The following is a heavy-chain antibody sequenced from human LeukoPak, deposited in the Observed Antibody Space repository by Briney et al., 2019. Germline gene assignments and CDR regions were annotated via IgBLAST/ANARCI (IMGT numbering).Heavy chain of an antibody. Sequence: SETLSLTCTVSGGSISSYYWSWIRQPPGKGLEWIGYIYYSGSTNYNPSLKSRVTISVDTSKNQFSLKLSSVTAADTAVYYCASTMIVVAGGYYMDVWGKGTTVTVSS. V-gene: IGHV4-59*01. CDR1: GGSISSYY. CDR3: ASTMIVVAGGYYMDV. J-gene: IGHJ6*03. D-gene: IGHD3-22*01. CDR2: IYYSGST.